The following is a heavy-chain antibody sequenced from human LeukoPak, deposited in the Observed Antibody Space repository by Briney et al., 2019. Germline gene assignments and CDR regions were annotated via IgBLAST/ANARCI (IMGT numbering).Heavy chain of an antibody. J-gene: IGHJ5*02. Sequence: ASVKVSCKASGYTFTVYYMHWVRQAPGQGLEWMGWINPNSGGTNYAQKFQGRVTMTRDTSISTAYMELSRLRSDDTAVYYCARDTAMVTYWFDPWGQGTLATVSS. CDR2: INPNSGGT. CDR1: GYTFTVYY. CDR3: ARDTAMVTYWFDP. V-gene: IGHV1-2*02. D-gene: IGHD5-18*01.